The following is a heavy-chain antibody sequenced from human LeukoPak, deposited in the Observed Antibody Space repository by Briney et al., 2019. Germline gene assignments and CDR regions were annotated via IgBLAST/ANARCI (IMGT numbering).Heavy chain of an antibody. CDR3: AKDPIVPGLTYDN. Sequence: GGPVSLPWAVSGFDNNSYAVSLVRQAPGKGLEWVSAISGSGGFTYYADSVKARFTISRDNSKNTLYLQMLSLRAEDTAVYYCAKDPIVPGLTYDNWGQGTLVTVSS. J-gene: IGHJ4*02. CDR1: GFDNNSYA. V-gene: IGHV3-23*01. CDR2: ISGSGGFT. D-gene: IGHD3-10*02.